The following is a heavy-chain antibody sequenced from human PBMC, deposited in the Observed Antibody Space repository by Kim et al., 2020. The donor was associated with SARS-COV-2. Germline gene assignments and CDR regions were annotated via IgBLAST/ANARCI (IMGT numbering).Heavy chain of an antibody. CDR2: ISSSSSYI. CDR3: ARGGRDSGSYRDAFDI. D-gene: IGHD1-26*01. CDR1: GFTFSSYS. Sequence: GGSLRLSCAASGFTFSSYSMNWVRQAPGKGLEWVSSISSSSSYIYYADSVKGRFTISRDNAKNSLYLQMNSLRAEDTAVYYCARGGRDSGSYRDAFDIWGQGTMVTVSS. J-gene: IGHJ3*02. V-gene: IGHV3-21*04.